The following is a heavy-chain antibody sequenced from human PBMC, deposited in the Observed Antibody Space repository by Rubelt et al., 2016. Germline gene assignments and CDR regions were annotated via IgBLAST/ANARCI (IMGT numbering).Heavy chain of an antibody. CDR1: GYTFTGYY. CDR3: ARDPYSNYFTRYGMDV. CDR2: INPNSGGT. J-gene: IGHJ6*02. Sequence: GASVKVSCKASGYTFTGYYMHWVRQAPGQGLEWMGWINPNSGGTNYAQKFQGRVTMTRDTSISTAYMELSRLRSDDTAVYYCARDPYSNYFTRYGMDVWGQGTTVTVSS. D-gene: IGHD4-11*01. V-gene: IGHV1-2*02.